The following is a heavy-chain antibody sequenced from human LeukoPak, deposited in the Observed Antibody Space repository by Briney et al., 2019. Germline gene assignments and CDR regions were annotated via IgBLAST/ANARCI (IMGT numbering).Heavy chain of an antibody. V-gene: IGHV3-74*01. CDR2: INSDGSST. D-gene: IGHD3-10*01. Sequence: PGGSLRLSCAASGFTFSSYWMHWVRQAPGKGLVWVSRINSDGSSTSYADSVKGRFTISRDNAKNTLYLQMNSLRAEDTAVYYCAREPPEVLWFGGFEYWGQGTLVTVSS. CDR1: GFTFSSYW. CDR3: AREPPEVLWFGGFEY. J-gene: IGHJ4*02.